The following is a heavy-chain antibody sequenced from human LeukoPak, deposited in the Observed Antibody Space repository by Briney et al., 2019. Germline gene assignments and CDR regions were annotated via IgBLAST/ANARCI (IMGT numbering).Heavy chain of an antibody. CDR3: ARGIDYGENY. Sequence: PGGSLRLSCAASGFSFNAYWMHWVRQAPGMGLVWVSRINGVGSSTSYVDSVKGRFTISRDNAKNTVYLQMNSLKADDTAIYYCARGIDYGENYWGQGTLVTVSS. V-gene: IGHV3-74*01. D-gene: IGHD4-17*01. CDR2: INGVGSST. J-gene: IGHJ4*02. CDR1: GFSFNAYW.